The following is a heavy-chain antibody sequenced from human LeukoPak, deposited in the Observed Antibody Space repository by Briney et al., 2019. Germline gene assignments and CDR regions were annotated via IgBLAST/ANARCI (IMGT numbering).Heavy chain of an antibody. CDR3: AGGSGSYYREWSFDY. CDR1: GGSISSSSYY. V-gene: IGHV4-39*07. D-gene: IGHD3-10*01. J-gene: IGHJ4*02. Sequence: SETLSLTCTVSGGSISSSSYYWGWIRQPPGKGLEWIGSVYYSGSTYYNPSLKSRVTMSVDTSKNQFSLKLSSVTAADTAVYYCAGGSGSYYREWSFDYWGQGTLVTVSS. CDR2: VYYSGST.